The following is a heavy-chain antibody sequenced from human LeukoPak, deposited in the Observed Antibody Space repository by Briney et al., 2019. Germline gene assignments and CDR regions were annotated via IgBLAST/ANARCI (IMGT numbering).Heavy chain of an antibody. CDR3: VVVATISGYYYYMDV. Sequence: GGSLRLSCAASGFTFSSYSMNWVRQAPGKGLEWVSSISSSSSYIYYADSVKGRFTISRDNAKNSLYLQMNSLRAEDTAVYYCVVVATISGYYYYMDVWGKGTTVTVSS. D-gene: IGHD5-12*01. CDR1: GFTFSSYS. V-gene: IGHV3-21*01. J-gene: IGHJ6*03. CDR2: ISSSSSYI.